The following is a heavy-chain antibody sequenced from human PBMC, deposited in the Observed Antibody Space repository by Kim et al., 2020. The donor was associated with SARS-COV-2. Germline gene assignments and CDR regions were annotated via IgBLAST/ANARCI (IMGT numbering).Heavy chain of an antibody. D-gene: IGHD2-2*01. CDR3: ARGINQLGEDY. Sequence: GGSLRLSCAASGFTFSSYGMHWVRQAPGKGLEWVAVIWYDGSNKYYADSVKGRFTISRDNSKNTLYLQMNSLRAEDTAVYYCARGINQLGEDYWGQGTLVTVSS. CDR1: GFTFSSYG. V-gene: IGHV3-33*01. J-gene: IGHJ4*02. CDR2: IWYDGSNK.